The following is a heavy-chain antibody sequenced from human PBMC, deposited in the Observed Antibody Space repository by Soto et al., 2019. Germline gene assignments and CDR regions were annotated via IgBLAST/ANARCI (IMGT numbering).Heavy chain of an antibody. CDR3: ARGGWSLDY. CDR2: IHYSGST. J-gene: IGHJ4*02. Sequence: QVELQESGPGLVKPSETLSLTCSVSGGSISSFYWSWIRQPPGRRLEWIGDIHYSGSTNYNPSLKSRVTISVDTSKNQFSLNLTSVTAADTAVYYCARGGWSLDYWGQGTLVTVSS. CDR1: GGSISSFY. V-gene: IGHV4-59*01. D-gene: IGHD6-19*01.